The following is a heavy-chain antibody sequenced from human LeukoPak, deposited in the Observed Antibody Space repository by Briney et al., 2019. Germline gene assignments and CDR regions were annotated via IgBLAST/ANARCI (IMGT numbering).Heavy chain of an antibody. CDR1: GFTFSSYA. CDR3: ARDFHTATTTLPHAFDI. Sequence: GGSLRLSCAASGFTFSSYAMHWVRQAPGKGLEWVAVISYDGSNKYYADSVKGRFTISRDNSKNTLYLQMNSLRAEDTAVYYCARDFHTATTTLPHAFDIWGQGTMVTVSS. V-gene: IGHV3-30-3*01. J-gene: IGHJ3*02. CDR2: ISYDGSNK. D-gene: IGHD4-17*01.